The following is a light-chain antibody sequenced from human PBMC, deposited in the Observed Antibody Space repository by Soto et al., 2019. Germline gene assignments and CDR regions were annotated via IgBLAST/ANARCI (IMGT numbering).Light chain of an antibody. J-gene: IGLJ3*02. CDR3: SSYTSDSTLV. CDR1: SSNIGAGYD. Sequence: QSVLSQPPSVFGAPGQRVTISCTGSSSNIGAGYDAHWFQQVPGKAPKLMIYEVSNRPSGVSNRFSGAKSGNTASLTISGLQAEDEADYYCSSYTSDSTLVFGGGTKVTVL. V-gene: IGLV1-40*01. CDR2: EVS.